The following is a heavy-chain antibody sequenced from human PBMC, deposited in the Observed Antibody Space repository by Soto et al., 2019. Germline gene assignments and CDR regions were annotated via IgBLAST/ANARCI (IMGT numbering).Heavy chain of an antibody. CDR3: AREPAFYGDYVSGFQH. D-gene: IGHD4-17*01. CDR1: GGTFSSYA. Sequence: QVQLVQSGAEVKKPGSSVKVSCKASGGTFSSYAISWVRQAPGQGLEWMGGIIPIFGTANYAQKFQGRVTITXXEXTXXAYMELSSLRSEDTAVYYCAREPAFYGDYVSGFQHWGQGTLVTVSS. J-gene: IGHJ1*01. CDR2: IIPIFGTA. V-gene: IGHV1-69*05.